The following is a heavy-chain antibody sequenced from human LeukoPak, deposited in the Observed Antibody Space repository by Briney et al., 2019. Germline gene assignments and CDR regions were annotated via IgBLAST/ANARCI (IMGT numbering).Heavy chain of an antibody. CDR3: ATMTQIDY. CDR1: GFTFSSYG. J-gene: IGHJ4*02. V-gene: IGHV3-33*01. CDR2: IWYDGSNK. Sequence: PGGSLRLSCAASGFTFSSYGMHWVRQAPGKGLEWVAVIWYDGSNKYYADSMKGRFTISRDNSKNTLYLQMGSLRAEDTAVYYCATMTQIDYWGQGTLVTVSS.